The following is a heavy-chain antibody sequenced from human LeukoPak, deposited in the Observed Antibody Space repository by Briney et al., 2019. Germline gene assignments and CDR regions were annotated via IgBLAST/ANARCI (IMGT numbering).Heavy chain of an antibody. V-gene: IGHV3-74*01. J-gene: IGHJ4*02. CDR2: IKSDGSDT. D-gene: IGHD3/OR15-3a*01. CDR3: ARGFWTGVEY. Sequence: GGSLRLSCAASGFTFSTYWMHWVRQAPGEGLVWVSRIKSDGSDTSYADSVKGRFTISRDNAKNTLYLQMNSLRAEDTAVYCCARGFWTGVEYWGQGALVTVSS. CDR1: GFTFSTYW.